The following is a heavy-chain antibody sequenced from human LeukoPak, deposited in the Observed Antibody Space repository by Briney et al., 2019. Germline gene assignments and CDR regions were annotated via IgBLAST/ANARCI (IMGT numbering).Heavy chain of an antibody. D-gene: IGHD3-16*01. Sequence: SETLSLTCTVYGGSISSYYWSWIRQPPGKGLEWIGYIYYSGSTNYNPSLKSRVTIPVDTSKNQFSLKLSSVTAADTAVYYCARGTVFFDYWGQGTLVTVSS. CDR3: ARGTVFFDY. V-gene: IGHV4-59*01. CDR2: IYYSGST. J-gene: IGHJ4*02. CDR1: GGSISSYY.